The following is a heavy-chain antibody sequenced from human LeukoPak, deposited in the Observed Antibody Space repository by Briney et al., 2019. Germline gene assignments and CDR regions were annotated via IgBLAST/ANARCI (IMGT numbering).Heavy chain of an antibody. CDR1: GFTLDNYN. Sequence: PGGSLRLSCAASGFTLDNYNFNWVRQAPGKGLEWVASIRSYSSYIHYADSVKGRFTISRDDAKKSLYLQMNSLRAEDTAVYYCAKTPIEEFHFDYWGQGTLVTVSS. V-gene: IGHV3-21*01. CDR3: AKTPIEEFHFDY. J-gene: IGHJ4*02. CDR2: IRSYSSYI. D-gene: IGHD3-10*01.